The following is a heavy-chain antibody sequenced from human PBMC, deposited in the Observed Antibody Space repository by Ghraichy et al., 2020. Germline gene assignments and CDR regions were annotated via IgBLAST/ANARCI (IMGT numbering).Heavy chain of an antibody. Sequence: SETLSLTCAVSGASISSGGYSWSWIRQPPGKGLEWIGYVYHSGSAYYNPSLKSRVTISVDRSKNQFSLKLNSVTAADTAVYYCARAEGVAADYWGQGTLVTVSS. V-gene: IGHV4-30-2*01. D-gene: IGHD3-10*01. CDR1: GASISSGGYS. J-gene: IGHJ4*02. CDR2: VYHSGSA. CDR3: ARAEGVAADY.